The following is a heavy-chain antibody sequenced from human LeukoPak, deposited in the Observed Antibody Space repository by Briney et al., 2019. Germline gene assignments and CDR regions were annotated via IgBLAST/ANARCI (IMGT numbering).Heavy chain of an antibody. CDR1: GFTFGSYG. V-gene: IGHV3-30*18. CDR3: AKGDYDSSGLIDY. J-gene: IGHJ4*02. D-gene: IGHD3-22*01. CDR2: ISYDGSNK. Sequence: GGSLRLSCAASGFTFGSYGLHWVRQAPGKGLEWVAVISYDGSNKYYADSVKGRFTISRDNSKNTLYLQMNSLRAEDTAVYYCAKGDYDSSGLIDYWGQGTLVTVSS.